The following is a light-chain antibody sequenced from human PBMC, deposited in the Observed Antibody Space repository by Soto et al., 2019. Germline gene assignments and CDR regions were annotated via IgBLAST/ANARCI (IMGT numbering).Light chain of an antibody. CDR2: GVS. CDR3: QKYCRWALT. Sequence: EIVMTQSPATLSVSPGERATLSCRASQSVTNNWLAWYQQKPGQAPRLLIYGVSTRATGIPARFSGSGSGAAVTLTISSLKCEDRAVYYCQKYCRWALTFGGGPKVEIK. CDR1: QSVTNN. V-gene: IGKV3-15*01. J-gene: IGKJ4*01.